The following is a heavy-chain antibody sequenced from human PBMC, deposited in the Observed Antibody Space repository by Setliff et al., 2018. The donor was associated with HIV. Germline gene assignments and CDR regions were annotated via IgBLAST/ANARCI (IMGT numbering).Heavy chain of an antibody. CDR3: ARQDSTDWYRKPFDS. Sequence: SETLSLTCAVYGGSVSGYYWSWIRQPPGKGLEWIGEINHIGSTKYNPSLESRLTISVDTSKNQFSLKLNSATAADTAVYYCARQDSTDWYRKPFDSWGQGNLVTVSS. V-gene: IGHV4-34*01. CDR2: INHIGST. D-gene: IGHD3-22*01. J-gene: IGHJ4*02. CDR1: GGSVSGYY.